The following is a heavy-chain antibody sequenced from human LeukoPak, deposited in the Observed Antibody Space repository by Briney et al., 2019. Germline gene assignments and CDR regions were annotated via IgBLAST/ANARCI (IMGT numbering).Heavy chain of an antibody. Sequence: PSETLSLTCTVSGGSISNCYWSWIRQPPGKGLEWIGYIYYSGSTNYNPSLKSRVTISVDTSKNQFSLKLNSVTAADTAVYYCARSKDYGDYVLFDYWGQGTLVTVSS. CDR1: GGSISNCY. CDR2: IYYSGST. J-gene: IGHJ4*02. V-gene: IGHV4-59*01. D-gene: IGHD4-17*01. CDR3: ARSKDYGDYVLFDY.